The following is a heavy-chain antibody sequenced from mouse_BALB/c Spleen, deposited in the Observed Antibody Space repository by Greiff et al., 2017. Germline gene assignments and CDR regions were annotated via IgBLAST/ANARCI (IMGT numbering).Heavy chain of an antibody. D-gene: IGHD2-10*02. Sequence: VQLQQSGPGLVQPSQSLSITCTVSGFSLTSYGVHWVRQSPGKGLEWLGVIWSGGSTDYNAAFISRLSISKDNSKSQVFFKMNSLQANDTAIYYCDRKGYGNHYGFAYWGQGTLVTVSA. CDR3: DRKGYGNHYGFAY. CDR2: IWSGGST. CDR1: GFSLTSYG. V-gene: IGHV2-2*02. J-gene: IGHJ3*01.